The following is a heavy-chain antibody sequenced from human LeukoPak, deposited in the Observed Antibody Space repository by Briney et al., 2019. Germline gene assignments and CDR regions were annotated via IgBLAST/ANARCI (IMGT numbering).Heavy chain of an antibody. V-gene: IGHV3-48*04. CDR1: GFIFSSYS. CDR3: ARVRWGGLYYFDY. J-gene: IGHJ4*02. CDR2: ISSSSATI. Sequence: GGSLRLSCAASGFIFSSYSMNWVRQAPGKGLEWLSYISSSSATIYYADAVKGRFTISRDNAKNTLYLQMNSLRAEDTAVYYCARVRWGGLYYFDYWGQGTLVTVSS. D-gene: IGHD3-16*01.